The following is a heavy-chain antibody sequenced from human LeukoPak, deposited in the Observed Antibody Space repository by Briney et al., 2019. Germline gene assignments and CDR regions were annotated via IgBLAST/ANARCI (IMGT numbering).Heavy chain of an antibody. V-gene: IGHV1-2*02. CDR1: GYTFTGYY. Sequence: ASVKVSCKASGYTFTGYYMXXXXXXXXXXXXXXGWINPNSGGTNYAQKFQGRVTMTRDTSISTAYMELSRLRSDDTAVYYCARVPLYYYYGMDVWGQGTTVTVSS. CDR3: ARVPLYYYYGMDV. CDR2: INPNSGGT. J-gene: IGHJ6*02.